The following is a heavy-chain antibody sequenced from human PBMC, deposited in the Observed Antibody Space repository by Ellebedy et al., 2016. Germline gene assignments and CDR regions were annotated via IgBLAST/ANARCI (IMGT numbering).Heavy chain of an antibody. CDR2: VFHTGTT. D-gene: IGHD1-1*01. Sequence: SETLSLTCNVSGGSVSSDYWNWIRRPPGKGLEWIGYVFHTGTTNYNPSLKSRVTMSVDTSKNQISLEVSSVTGADTAVYYCARWNAGWRAFDVWGQGTMVTVSS. J-gene: IGHJ3*01. CDR1: GGSVSSDY. V-gene: IGHV4-59*02. CDR3: ARWNAGWRAFDV.